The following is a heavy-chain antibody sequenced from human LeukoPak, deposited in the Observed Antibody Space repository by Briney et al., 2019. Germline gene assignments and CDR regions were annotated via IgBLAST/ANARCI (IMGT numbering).Heavy chain of an antibody. CDR1: GYTFTSYG. Sequence: ASVKVSCKASGYTFTSYGISWVRQAPGQGLEWMGWISAYNGNTNYAQKLQGRVTMTTDTSTSTAYMELRSLRSDDTAVYYCAREQPPHQVATPLDYYYMDVWGKGTTVTVSS. J-gene: IGHJ6*03. CDR2: ISAYNGNT. V-gene: IGHV1-18*01. D-gene: IGHD5-12*01. CDR3: AREQPPHQVATPLDYYYMDV.